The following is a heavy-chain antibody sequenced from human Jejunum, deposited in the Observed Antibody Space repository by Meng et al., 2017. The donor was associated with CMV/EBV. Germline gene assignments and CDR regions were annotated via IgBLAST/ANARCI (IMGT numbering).Heavy chain of an antibody. CDR1: GGTFSSYA. D-gene: IGHD6-6*01. J-gene: IGHJ4*02. Sequence: KASGGTFSSYAINWVRTAPGQGGEWMGANLPMFGTKKYAQKFQGRVTFTTDEFANTIYMDLSSLGSGDTAIYLCADAHGISSPHFDSWGQGTLVTVSS. CDR3: ADAHGISSPHFDS. CDR2: NLPMFGTK. V-gene: IGHV1-69*05.